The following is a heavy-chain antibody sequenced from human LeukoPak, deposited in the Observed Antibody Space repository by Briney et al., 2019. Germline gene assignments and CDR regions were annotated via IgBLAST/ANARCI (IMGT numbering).Heavy chain of an antibody. V-gene: IGHV1-2*06. CDR3: ARVLRSGSYEYYFDY. J-gene: IGHJ4*02. D-gene: IGHD1-26*01. CDR1: GYTFTGYY. CDR2: INPNSGGA. Sequence: ASVKVSCKASGYTFTGYYMHWVRQAPGQGLEWMGRINPNSGGANYAQKFQGRVTMTRDTSISTAYMELSRLRSDDTAVYYCARVLRSGSYEYYFDYWGQGTLVTVSS.